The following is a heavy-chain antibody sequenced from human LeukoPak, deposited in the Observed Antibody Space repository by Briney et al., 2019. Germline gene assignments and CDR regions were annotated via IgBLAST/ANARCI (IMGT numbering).Heavy chain of an antibody. CDR1: GFTFSSYA. V-gene: IGHV3-30-3*01. J-gene: IGHJ1*01. CDR3: ARDRYYYDSSARDFQH. Sequence: GGSLRLSCAASGFTFSSYAMHWVRQAPGKGLEWGAVISYDGSNKYYADSVKGRFTISRDNSKNTLYLQMNSLRAEDTAVYYCARDRYYYDSSARDFQHWGQGTLVTVSS. CDR2: ISYDGSNK. D-gene: IGHD3-22*01.